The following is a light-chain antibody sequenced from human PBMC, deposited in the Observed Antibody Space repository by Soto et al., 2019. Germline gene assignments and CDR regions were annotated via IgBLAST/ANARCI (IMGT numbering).Light chain of an antibody. V-gene: IGKV3-20*01. J-gene: IGKJ4*01. CDR1: QSVSSL. Sequence: EIVMTQSPATLSVSPGERATLSCRASQSVSSLLAWYQQKPGQPPRLLIYGASSRATGIPDRFSGSGSGTDFTLTITRLEPEDFAVYYCQHYRTSFGGGTKVEIK. CDR3: QHYRTS. CDR2: GAS.